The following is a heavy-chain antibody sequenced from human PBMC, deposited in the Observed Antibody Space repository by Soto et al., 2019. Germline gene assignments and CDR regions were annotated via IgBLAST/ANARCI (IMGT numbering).Heavy chain of an antibody. Sequence: SVKVSCKASGGTFSSYAISWVRQAPGQGLEWLGGIIPIFGTANYAQKFQGRVTITADESTSTAYMELSSLRSEDTAVYYCARDRGYCSGGSCSTSSHYYYGMDVWGQGTTVTVSS. CDR2: IIPIFGTA. CDR3: ARDRGYCSGGSCSTSSHYYYGMDV. D-gene: IGHD2-15*01. CDR1: GGTFSSYA. V-gene: IGHV1-69*13. J-gene: IGHJ6*02.